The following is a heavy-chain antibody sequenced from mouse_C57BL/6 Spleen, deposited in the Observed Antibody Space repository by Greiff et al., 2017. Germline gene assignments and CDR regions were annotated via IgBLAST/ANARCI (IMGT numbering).Heavy chain of an antibody. D-gene: IGHD2-1*01. CDR2: IYPNNGGN. V-gene: IGHV1-34*01. CDR1: GYTFTDYY. J-gene: IGHJ2*01. Sequence: VQLKQSGPELVKPGASVKMSCKASGYTFTDYYMHWVKQSHGKSLEWIGYIYPNNGGNGYNQKFKSKATLTVDKSSSTAYMELRSLTSEDSAVYYCARWGYGNDYFDYWGQGTTLTVSS. CDR3: ARWGYGNDYFDY.